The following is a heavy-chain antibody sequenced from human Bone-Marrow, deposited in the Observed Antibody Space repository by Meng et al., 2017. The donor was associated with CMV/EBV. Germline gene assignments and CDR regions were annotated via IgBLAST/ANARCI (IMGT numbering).Heavy chain of an antibody. V-gene: IGHV3-74*01. Sequence: GESLKISCAASGFTFSNYWVHWVRQAPGKGLVWVSRISSKGTTTTYADSVKGRFTISRDNAKNTLYLQMNSLRAEDTAVYYCARDYYDSSGYRNWYDPWGQGTLVTVSS. CDR3: ARDYYDSSGYRNWYDP. D-gene: IGHD3-22*01. CDR1: GFTFSNYW. J-gene: IGHJ5*02. CDR2: ISSKGTTT.